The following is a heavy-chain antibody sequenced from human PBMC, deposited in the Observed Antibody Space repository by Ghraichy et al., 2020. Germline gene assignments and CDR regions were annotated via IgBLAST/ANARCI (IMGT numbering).Heavy chain of an antibody. CDR2: INPNSGGT. V-gene: IGHV1-2*02. CDR1: GYTFTGYY. Sequence: ASVKVSCKASGYTFTGYYMHWVRQAPGQGLEWMGWINPNSGGTNYAQKFQGRVTMTRDTSISTAYMELSRLRSDDTAVYYCARVSACTTCYSGSYYFDYWGQGTLVTVSS. CDR3: ARVSACTTCYSGSYYFDY. D-gene: IGHD1-26*01. J-gene: IGHJ4*02.